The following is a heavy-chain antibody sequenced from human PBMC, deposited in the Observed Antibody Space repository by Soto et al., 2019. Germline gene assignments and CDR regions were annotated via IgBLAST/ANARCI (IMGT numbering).Heavy chain of an antibody. D-gene: IGHD5-18*01. CDR3: ARDGATMETAMDY. CDR2: FYYSGSP. V-gene: IGHV4-61*01. Sequence: VQLQESGPGLVKPSETLSLTCTVSGGSISSGSYYWSWIRQPPGKGLEWIGYFYYSGSPTYNPSLESRVTIAGDTSKNQMSLKLSSVTAADTAVYYCARDGATMETAMDYWGQGTLVTVSA. J-gene: IGHJ4*02. CDR1: GGSISSGSYY.